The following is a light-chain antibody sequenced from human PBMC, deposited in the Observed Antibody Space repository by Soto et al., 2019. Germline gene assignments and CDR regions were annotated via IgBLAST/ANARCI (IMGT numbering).Light chain of an antibody. CDR1: QSLLHSNGHNY. CDR3: MQALQADFT. V-gene: IGKV2-28*01. CDR2: LGS. J-gene: IGKJ3*01. Sequence: EIVMTQSPLSLPVTPGESASISCRSSQSLLHSNGHNYLDWYVQKPGQSPQLLTYLGSTRAYGVPDRLSGSGSGKDFTLKISRVEAEDVGIYYCMQALQADFTFGPGTKVDIK.